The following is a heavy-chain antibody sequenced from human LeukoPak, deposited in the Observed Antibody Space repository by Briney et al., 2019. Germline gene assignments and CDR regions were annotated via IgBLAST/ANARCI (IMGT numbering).Heavy chain of an antibody. Sequence: GGSLRLSCAASGFTFSSYAMSWVRQAPGKGLEWVSAISGSGGSTYYADSVKGRFTISRDNSKNTLYLQMNSLRAEDTAVYYCAKDLRKQWLVLDYDYWGQGTLVTVSS. CDR3: AKDLRKQWLVLDYDY. V-gene: IGHV3-23*01. CDR2: ISGSGGST. J-gene: IGHJ4*02. CDR1: GFTFSSYA. D-gene: IGHD6-19*01.